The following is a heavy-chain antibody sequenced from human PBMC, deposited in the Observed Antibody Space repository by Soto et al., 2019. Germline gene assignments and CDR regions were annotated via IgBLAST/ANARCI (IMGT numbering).Heavy chain of an antibody. CDR1: GYTFTGYY. J-gene: IGHJ5*02. Sequence: QVQLVQSGAEVKKPGASVKVSCKASGYTFTGYYMHWVRQAPGQGLEWMGWINPNSGATNYAQKFQGMVTMTRDTSISTAYMEPSRLRSDDTAVYYCAREGDLNWFDPWGQGTLVTVSS. D-gene: IGHD3-16*01. CDR3: AREGDLNWFDP. V-gene: IGHV1-2*02. CDR2: INPNSGAT.